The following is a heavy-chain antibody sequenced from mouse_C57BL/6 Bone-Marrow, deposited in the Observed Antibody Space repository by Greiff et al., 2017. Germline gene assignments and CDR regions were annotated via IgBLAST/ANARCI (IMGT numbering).Heavy chain of an antibody. CDR2: ISSGGSYT. CDR1: GFTFSSYG. J-gene: IGHJ4*01. Sequence: VQLKESGGDLVKPGGSLKLSCAASGFTFSSYGMSWVRQTPDKRLEWVATISSGGSYTYYPDSVKGRFTISRDNAKNTLYLQMSSLKSEDTAMYYCARGYYDYDGDAMDYWGQGTSVTVSS. V-gene: IGHV5-6*01. D-gene: IGHD2-4*01. CDR3: ARGYYDYDGDAMDY.